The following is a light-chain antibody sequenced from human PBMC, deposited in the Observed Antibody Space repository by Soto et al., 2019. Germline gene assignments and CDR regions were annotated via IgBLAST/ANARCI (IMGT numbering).Light chain of an antibody. V-gene: IGLV1-44*01. CDR1: SSNIGANRN. CDR3: VAWDDRLSGFV. CDR2: NDN. Sequence: QLVLTQPPSASGTPGQRVSISCSGGSSNIGANRNVNWYRQLPGTAPDVLIYNDNQRPSGVPDRFSGSKSGTSASLAISGLQSEDEADYYCVAWDDRLSGFVFGTGTKLTVL. J-gene: IGLJ1*01.